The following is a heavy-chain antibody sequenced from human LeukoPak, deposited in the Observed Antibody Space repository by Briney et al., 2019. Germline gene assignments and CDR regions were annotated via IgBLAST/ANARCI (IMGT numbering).Heavy chain of an antibody. J-gene: IGHJ4*02. CDR1: GFTFSSYE. CDR3: ARDPERLVPGGVDY. D-gene: IGHD6-19*01. CDR2: ISGSGSTI. V-gene: IGHV3-48*03. Sequence: GGSLRLSCAASGFTFSSYEMNWVRQAPGKGLEWVSYISGSGSTIYYADSVKGRFTISRDNAKNSLYLQMNSLRAEDTAVYYCARDPERLVPGGVDYWGQGTLVTVSS.